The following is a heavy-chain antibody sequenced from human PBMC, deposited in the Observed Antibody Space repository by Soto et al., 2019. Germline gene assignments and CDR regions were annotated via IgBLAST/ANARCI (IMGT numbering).Heavy chain of an antibody. Sequence: EVQLLESGGGLVQPGGSLRLSCAASGFTFSSYAMSWVRQAPGKGLEWVSAISGSGGSTYYADSVKGRFTISRDNSKNTLYLQMNSMRAEDTAVYYCAIDTNDYIWGCYRAFDYWGQGTLVTVSS. V-gene: IGHV3-23*01. D-gene: IGHD3-16*02. CDR3: AIDTNDYIWGCYRAFDY. CDR1: GFTFSSYA. CDR2: ISGSGGST. J-gene: IGHJ4*02.